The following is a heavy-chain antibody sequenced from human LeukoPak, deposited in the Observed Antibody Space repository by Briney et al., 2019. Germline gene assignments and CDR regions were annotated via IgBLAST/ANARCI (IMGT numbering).Heavy chain of an antibody. V-gene: IGHV3-7*01. D-gene: IGHD4-17*01. Sequence: PGGSLRLSCAASGFTFSSYWMSWVRQAPGKGLEWVANIKQDGSEKYRVDSVKGRFTISRDNAKNTLYLQMNSLRAEDTAVYYCEYSGDYEKGYWGQGTLVTVSS. J-gene: IGHJ4*02. CDR1: GFTFSSYW. CDR3: EYSGDYEKGY. CDR2: IKQDGSEK.